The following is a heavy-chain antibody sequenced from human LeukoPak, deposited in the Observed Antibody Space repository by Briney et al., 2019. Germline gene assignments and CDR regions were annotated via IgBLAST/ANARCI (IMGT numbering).Heavy chain of an antibody. J-gene: IGHJ4*02. V-gene: IGHV1-46*01. CDR2: INPSGGST. Sequence: GASVKVSCKASGYTFTSYYMHWVRQAPGQGLEWMGIINPSGGSTSYAQKFQGRVTMTRDTSTSTVYMELSSLRSEDTAVYYCAREYGIVGAKGYYYFDYWGQGTLVTVSS. CDR3: AREYGIVGAKGYYYFDY. D-gene: IGHD1-26*01. CDR1: GYTFTSYY.